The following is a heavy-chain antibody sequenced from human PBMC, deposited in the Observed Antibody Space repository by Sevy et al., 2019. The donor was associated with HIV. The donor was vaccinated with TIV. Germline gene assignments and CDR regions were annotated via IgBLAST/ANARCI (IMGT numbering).Heavy chain of an antibody. Sequence: GGSLRLSCAASGFAFSSHAMHWVRQAPGKGLEWVAVISYEGTETFYAASVEGRFTISRDNSKGRLSLQINSLRPEDTAVYYCARDGGYSIKWYPLYWGHGTLVTVSS. J-gene: IGHJ4*01. V-gene: IGHV3-30-3*01. CDR3: ARDGGYSIKWYPLY. CDR1: GFAFSSHA. D-gene: IGHD6-13*01. CDR2: ISYEGTET.